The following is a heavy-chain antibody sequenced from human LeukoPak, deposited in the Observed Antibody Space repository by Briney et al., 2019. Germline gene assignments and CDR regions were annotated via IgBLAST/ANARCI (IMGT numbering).Heavy chain of an antibody. CDR2: INHSGST. Sequence: PSETLSLTCAVYGGSFSGYYWSWIRQPPGKGLEWIGEINHSGSTKYYPSLKRRVTISVDTSKNTFSLKLSCVSAADPAVYYCARMGAADYDSSGYLDYWGQGTLVTVSS. CDR1: GGSFSGYY. D-gene: IGHD3-22*01. J-gene: IGHJ4*02. V-gene: IGHV4-34*01. CDR3: ARMGAADYDSSGYLDY.